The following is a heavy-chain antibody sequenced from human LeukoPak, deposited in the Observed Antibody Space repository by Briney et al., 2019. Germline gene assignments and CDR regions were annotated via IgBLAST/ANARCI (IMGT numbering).Heavy chain of an antibody. D-gene: IGHD2-15*01. CDR1: GFIASSNY. V-gene: IGHV3-53*01. J-gene: IGHJ5*02. CDR3: AKARGFCSGNNCYNPFDP. Sequence: GGSLRLSCTASGFIASSNYMSWVRQAPGKGLEWVSLIYSGGSTYYADSVMGRSTISRDKSNNTLYLQMNSLRAEDTAVYYCAKARGFCSGNNCYNPFDPWGQGTLVTVSS. CDR2: IYSGGST.